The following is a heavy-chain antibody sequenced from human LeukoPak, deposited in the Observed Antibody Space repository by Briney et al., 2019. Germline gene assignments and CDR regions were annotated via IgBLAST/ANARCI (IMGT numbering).Heavy chain of an antibody. Sequence: SETLSLTCTVSGGSISSYYWSWIRQPPGKGLEWIGYMYYSGSTNYNPSLKSRVTISVDTSKNQFFLKLDTVTAADTAVYYCARLTPSDSSSWYWYFGLWGRGTLVTVSS. J-gene: IGHJ2*01. CDR1: GGSISSYY. CDR3: ARLTPSDSSSWYWYFGL. V-gene: IGHV4-59*08. D-gene: IGHD6-13*01. CDR2: MYYSGST.